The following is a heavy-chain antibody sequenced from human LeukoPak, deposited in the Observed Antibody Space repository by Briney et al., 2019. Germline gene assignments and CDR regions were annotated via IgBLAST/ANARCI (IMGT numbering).Heavy chain of an antibody. J-gene: IGHJ4*02. CDR1: GFTFNSYS. Sequence: HPGGSLRLSCAASGFTFNSYSMNWVRQAPGKGLGWVSYISSTSSTIYYTESVKGRFTISRDNAKNSLYLQMNSLRAEDTAVYYCAKDSTHYRVWDDYDSAGLTYWGQGTLVTVSS. CDR3: AKDSTHYRVWDDYDSAGLTY. V-gene: IGHV3-48*01. D-gene: IGHD3-22*01. CDR2: ISSTSSTI.